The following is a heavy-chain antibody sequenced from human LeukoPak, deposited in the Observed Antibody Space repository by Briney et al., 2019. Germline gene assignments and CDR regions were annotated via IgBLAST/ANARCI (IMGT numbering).Heavy chain of an antibody. CDR2: IYYSGST. CDR1: GGSISSYY. Sequence: SETLSLTCTVSGGSISSYYWSWIRQPPGKGLEWIGYIYYSGSTNYNPSLKSRVTISVDTSKNQFSLKLSSVTAADTAVYYCARGPPPRLVGNWFDPWGQGTLVTVSS. J-gene: IGHJ5*02. V-gene: IGHV4-59*12. CDR3: ARGPPPRLVGNWFDP.